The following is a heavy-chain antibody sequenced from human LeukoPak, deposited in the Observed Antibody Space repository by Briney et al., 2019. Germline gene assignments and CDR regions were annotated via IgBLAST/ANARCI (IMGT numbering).Heavy chain of an antibody. CDR3: ARQGYGASWYHLDY. Sequence: ASDTLSLTCTVSGGSINSYFWGWVRQPAGRGLEWIGRIYTTGTTHFNPSLRSRLTMSVDTSKNLFSLNLSSVTAADTAVYYCARQGYGASWYHLDYWGRGTLVTVSS. D-gene: IGHD6-13*01. V-gene: IGHV4-4*07. CDR2: IYTTGTT. CDR1: GGSINSYF. J-gene: IGHJ4*02.